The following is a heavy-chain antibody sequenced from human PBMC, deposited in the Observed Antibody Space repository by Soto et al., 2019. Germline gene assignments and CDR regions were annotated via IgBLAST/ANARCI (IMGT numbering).Heavy chain of an antibody. CDR3: ARVDGISGTTANWNFDL. D-gene: IGHD1-20*01. Sequence: EAQLVESGGGLVKVGGSLRLSCAASGFTFSSFGMNWVRQAPGKGLEWFSCISRRSTYIYSADSLKGRFTISPNDTKNSLYLQINDLRVEDTAVYYCARVDGISGTTANWNFDLWGLGTPVTVAS. V-gene: IGHV3-21*01. CDR2: ISRRSTYI. CDR1: GFTFSSFG. J-gene: IGHJ2*01.